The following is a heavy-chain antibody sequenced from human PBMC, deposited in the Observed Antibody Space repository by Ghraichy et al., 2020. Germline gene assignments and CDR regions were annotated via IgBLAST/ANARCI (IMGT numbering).Heavy chain of an antibody. Sequence: SETLSLTCSVSGGSMSDYYWSWIRQPPGKGLEWIGYMYYSGSTNHNPSLKSRVTISVDMSKNQFSLKLSSVTAADTAVYYCARGTTVTVFDYWGQGTLVTVSS. CDR1: GGSMSDYY. CDR2: MYYSGST. CDR3: ARGTTVTVFDY. V-gene: IGHV4-59*01. J-gene: IGHJ4*02. D-gene: IGHD4-17*01.